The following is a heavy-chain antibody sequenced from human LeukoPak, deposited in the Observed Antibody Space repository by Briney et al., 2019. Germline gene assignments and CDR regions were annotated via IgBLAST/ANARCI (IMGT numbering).Heavy chain of an antibody. Sequence: GGSLRLSCAASGFTFSSYGMHWVRQAPGKGLEWVALISYDGSNEYYADSARGRFTISRDNSKFTLYMQMNSLRAEDTAVYYCAKEGGGGSGWFYYYYGMDVWGQGTTVTVSS. J-gene: IGHJ6*02. V-gene: IGHV3-30*18. CDR1: GFTFSSYG. CDR3: AKEGGGGSGWFYYYYGMDV. CDR2: ISYDGSNE. D-gene: IGHD6-19*01.